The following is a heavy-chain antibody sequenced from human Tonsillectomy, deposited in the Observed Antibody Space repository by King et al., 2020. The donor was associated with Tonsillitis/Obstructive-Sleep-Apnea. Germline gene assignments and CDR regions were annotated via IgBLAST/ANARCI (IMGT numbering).Heavy chain of an antibody. J-gene: IGHJ4*02. CDR2: IKSKSDGGTI. Sequence: VQLVESGGGLVQPGGSLRLSCAASGFTFSHAWMSWVRQASGKGLEWGGRIKSKSDGGTIDYTAPVKDRFTISRDDSKNRLYLQMNSLKTEDTAVYYCTARGGRYWGQGTLVTVSS. CDR1: GFTFSHAW. D-gene: IGHD3-10*01. V-gene: IGHV3-15*01. CDR3: TARGGRY.